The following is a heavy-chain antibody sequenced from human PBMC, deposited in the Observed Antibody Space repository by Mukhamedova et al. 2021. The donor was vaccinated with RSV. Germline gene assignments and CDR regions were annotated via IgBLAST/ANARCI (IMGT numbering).Heavy chain of an antibody. Sequence: VANIKQDGSEKYYVDSVKGRFTISRDNAKNSLYLQMNSLRAEDTAVYYCARALRGYSYGYYYGMDVWGQGTTVTVSS. CDR2: IKQDGSEK. D-gene: IGHD5-18*01. CDR3: ARALRGYSYGYYYGMDV. J-gene: IGHJ6*02. V-gene: IGHV3-7*01.